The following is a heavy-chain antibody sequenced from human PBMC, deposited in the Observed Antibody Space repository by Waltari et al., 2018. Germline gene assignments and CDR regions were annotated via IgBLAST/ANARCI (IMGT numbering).Heavy chain of an antibody. CDR1: GFTFSSYA. CDR2: ITFSGGST. CDR3: EAYTQRGWFDP. D-gene: IGHD2-2*02. J-gene: IGHJ5*02. Sequence: EVHLLESGGDLVQPGGSLRLSCAASGFTFSSYAISWVRQAPGKGLEWVSTITFSGGSTWYADSVKGRFTMSRDNSKNTLSLQMNSLRAEDTAVYYCEAYTQRGWFDPWGQGTLVTVSS. V-gene: IGHV3-23*01.